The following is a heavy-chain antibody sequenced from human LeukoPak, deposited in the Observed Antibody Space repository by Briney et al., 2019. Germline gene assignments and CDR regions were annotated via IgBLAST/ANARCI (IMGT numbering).Heavy chain of an antibody. CDR2: ISSSSSPI. CDR1: GFTFSSYS. D-gene: IGHD1/OR15-1a*01. Sequence: GGSLRLSCAASGFTFSSYSMNWVRQAPGKGLEWVSYISSSSSPIYYADSVKGRFTISRDNAKNSLYLQMNSLRAEDTAVYYCAKDRSWLVEQNYYFDYWGQGTLVTVSS. CDR3: AKDRSWLVEQNYYFDY. J-gene: IGHJ4*02. V-gene: IGHV3-48*01.